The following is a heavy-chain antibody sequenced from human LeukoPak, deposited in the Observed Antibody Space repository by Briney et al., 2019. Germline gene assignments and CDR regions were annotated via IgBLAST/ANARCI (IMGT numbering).Heavy chain of an antibody. Sequence: GGSLRLSCAASGFTFSSYGMHWVRQAPGKGLEWVAVISYDGSNKYYADSVKGRFTISRDNAKNSLYLQMNSLRAEDTAVYYCASARRVIADFDYWGQGTLVTVSS. CDR2: ISYDGSNK. J-gene: IGHJ4*02. CDR3: ASARRVIADFDY. V-gene: IGHV3-30*03. D-gene: IGHD3-16*02. CDR1: GFTFSSYG.